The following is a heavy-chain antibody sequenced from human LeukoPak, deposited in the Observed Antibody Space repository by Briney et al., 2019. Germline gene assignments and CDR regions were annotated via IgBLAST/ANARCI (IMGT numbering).Heavy chain of an antibody. V-gene: IGHV1-69*02. Sequence: SVKVSCKASGGTFSSYTISRVRQAPGQGLEWMGRIIPIFGIPNYAQKFQGRVTITADKSTSTAYMELSSLRSEDTAVYYCARTSAHSGSGSYYNTDYWGQGTLVTVSS. CDR1: GGTFSSYT. D-gene: IGHD3-10*01. CDR3: ARTSAHSGSGSYYNTDY. J-gene: IGHJ4*02. CDR2: IIPIFGIP.